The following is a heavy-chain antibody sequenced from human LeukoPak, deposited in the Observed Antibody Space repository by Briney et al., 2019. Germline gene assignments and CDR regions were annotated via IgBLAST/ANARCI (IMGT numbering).Heavy chain of an antibody. CDR2: ISWNSGSI. J-gene: IGHJ4*02. CDR3: AKEGSDYYGSRGYFDY. Sequence: PGRSLRLSCAASGFTFDDYAMHWVRQAPGKGLEWVSGISWNSGSIGYADSVKGRFTISRDNAKNSLYLQMNSLRAEDTALYYCAKEGSDYYGSRGYFDYWGQGTLVTVSS. V-gene: IGHV3-9*01. CDR1: GFTFDDYA. D-gene: IGHD3-10*01.